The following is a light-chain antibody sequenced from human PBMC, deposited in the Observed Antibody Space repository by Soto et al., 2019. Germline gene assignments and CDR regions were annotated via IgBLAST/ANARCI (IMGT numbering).Light chain of an antibody. CDR2: KAS. Sequence: DSQMTQYPSTLSASIGDRVTITCRAGQSISSWLAWYQQKPGKAPKLLISKASTLQSGVPPRFSGSGSVTEFALTISSLQPDDFATYYCQQYESYPMTFGGWTKVEIK. CDR1: QSISSW. V-gene: IGKV1-5*03. J-gene: IGKJ4*01. CDR3: QQYESYPMT.